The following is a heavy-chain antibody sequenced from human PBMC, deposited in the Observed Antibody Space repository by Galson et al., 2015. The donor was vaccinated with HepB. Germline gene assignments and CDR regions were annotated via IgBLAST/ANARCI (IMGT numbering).Heavy chain of an antibody. CDR2: ISYNGRYT. D-gene: IGHD4-17*01. Sequence: SLRLSCAGSGFTFNIYPIRWVRQPPGKGLEWVSVISYNGRYTNYADSGKGRFTIFRDNSRNTVYLQMNSLRPEDTAVYFCARARGQGAGDYENWYFDLWGRGTLVTVSS. CDR3: ARARGQGAGDYENWYFDL. J-gene: IGHJ2*01. V-gene: IGHV3-30*04. CDR1: GFTFNIYP.